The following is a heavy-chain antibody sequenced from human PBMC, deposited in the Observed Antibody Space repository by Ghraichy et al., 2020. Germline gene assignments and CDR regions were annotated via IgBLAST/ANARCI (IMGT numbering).Heavy chain of an antibody. Sequence: GSLRLSCTVSGGSISSYYWSWIRQPPGKGLEWIGYIYYSGSTNYNPSLKSRVTISVDTSKNQFSLKLSSVTAADTAVYYCARDLMTAYFDYWGQGTLVTVSS. J-gene: IGHJ4*02. CDR1: GGSISSYY. D-gene: IGHD2-21*02. CDR3: ARDLMTAYFDY. CDR2: IYYSGST. V-gene: IGHV4-59*01.